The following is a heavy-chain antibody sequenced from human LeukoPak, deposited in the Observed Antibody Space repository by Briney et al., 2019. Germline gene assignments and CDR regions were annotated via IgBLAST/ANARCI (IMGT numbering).Heavy chain of an antibody. V-gene: IGHV1-69*13. CDR3: ARGSPLFYDSSGYYPVLFDY. J-gene: IGHJ4*02. Sequence: GASVKVACKASGGTFSSYAISWVRQAPGQGLEWMGGIIPIFGTANYAHKFQGRVTITADESTSTACMELSSLRSEDTAVYYCARGSPLFYDSSGYYPVLFDYWGQGTLVTVSS. D-gene: IGHD3-22*01. CDR1: GGTFSSYA. CDR2: IIPIFGTA.